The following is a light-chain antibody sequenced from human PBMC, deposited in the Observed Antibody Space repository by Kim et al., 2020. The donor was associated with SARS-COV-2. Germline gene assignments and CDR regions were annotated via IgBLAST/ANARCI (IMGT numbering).Light chain of an antibody. J-gene: IGKJ4*01. Sequence: EIVLTQSPGTLSLSPGERATLSCRASQSLSSTYLAWYQQKPGQAPRLLIYDASSRATGIPDRFSGSGSGTDFTLTISRLDPEDFALYYCQQYGTSPRTFGGGTKVDIK. CDR2: DAS. CDR1: QSLSSTY. V-gene: IGKV3-20*01. CDR3: QQYGTSPRT.